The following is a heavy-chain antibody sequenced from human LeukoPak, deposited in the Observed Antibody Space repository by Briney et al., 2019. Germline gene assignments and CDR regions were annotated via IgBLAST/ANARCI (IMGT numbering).Heavy chain of an antibody. CDR1: GYTFTSYD. CDR2: MNPNSGNT. CDR3: ARVTPHYDSSGYLLVYFDY. V-gene: IGHV1-8*01. J-gene: IGHJ4*02. D-gene: IGHD3-22*01. Sequence: ASVKVSCKASGYTFTSYDINWVRQATGQGLEWMGWMNPNSGNTGYAQKFQGRVTMTRNTSISTAHMELSSLRSEDTAVYYCARVTPHYDSSGYLLVYFDYWGQGTLVTVSS.